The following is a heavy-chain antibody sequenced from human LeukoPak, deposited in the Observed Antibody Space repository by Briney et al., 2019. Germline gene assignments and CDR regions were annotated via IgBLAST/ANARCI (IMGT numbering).Heavy chain of an antibody. CDR1: GYSIGSSNW. V-gene: IGHV4-28*03. D-gene: IGHD2-2*01. Sequence: SDTLSLTCAVSGYSIGSSNWWGWIRQPPGKGLEWIGYIYYSGSTYYNPSLKSRVTMSVDTSKNQFSLKLSSVTAVDTAVYYCARARGTIVVVPAAEIDYWGQGTLVTVSS. J-gene: IGHJ4*02. CDR2: IYYSGST. CDR3: ARARGTIVVVPAAEIDY.